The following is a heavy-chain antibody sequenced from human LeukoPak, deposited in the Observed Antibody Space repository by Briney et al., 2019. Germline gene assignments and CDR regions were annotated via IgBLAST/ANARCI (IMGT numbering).Heavy chain of an antibody. CDR1: GGSISSYY. J-gene: IGHJ6*02. V-gene: IGHV4-59*01. CDR2: IYHSGST. Sequence: SETLSLTCTVSGGSISSYYWSWVRQPPGKGLEWIGYIYHSGSTNYNPSLKSRVAISVDTSKNQFSLKLSSVTAADTAVYYCAMAMVGGVRGDYYGMDVWGQGTTVTVSS. D-gene: IGHD3-10*01. CDR3: AMAMVGGVRGDYYGMDV.